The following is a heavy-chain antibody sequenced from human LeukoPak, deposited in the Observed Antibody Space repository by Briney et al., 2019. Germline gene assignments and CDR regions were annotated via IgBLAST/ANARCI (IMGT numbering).Heavy chain of an antibody. CDR3: ARNGGFNWYFYYYMDV. CDR1: GFTFSTYW. V-gene: IGHV3-7*01. CDR2: IKQDGSEY. Sequence: GGSLSLSCAASGFTFSTYWMSWVRQAPGKGLEWVANIKQDGSEYNYVDSVKGRFTISRDNAKNSLYLQMNSLRAEDTAAYYCARNGGFNWYFYYYMDVWGKGTTVTISS. D-gene: IGHD2-8*01. J-gene: IGHJ6*03.